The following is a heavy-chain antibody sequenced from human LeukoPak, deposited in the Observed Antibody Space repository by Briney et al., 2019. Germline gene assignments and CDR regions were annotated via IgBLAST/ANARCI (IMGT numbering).Heavy chain of an antibody. D-gene: IGHD4-17*01. CDR3: ARHYGDYYFDY. Sequence: ASVKVSCKASGYTFTGYYMHWVRQAPGQGLEWMGWINPNSGGTNHAQKFQGRVTMTRDTSISTAYMELSRLRSDDTAVYYCARHYGDYYFDYWGQGTLVTVSS. CDR2: INPNSGGT. J-gene: IGHJ4*02. V-gene: IGHV1-2*02. CDR1: GYTFTGYY.